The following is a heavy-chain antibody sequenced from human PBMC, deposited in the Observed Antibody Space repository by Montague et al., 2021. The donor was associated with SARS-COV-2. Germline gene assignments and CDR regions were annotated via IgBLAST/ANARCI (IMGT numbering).Heavy chain of an antibody. CDR3: TREGYQVLWADYYSYAMDD. D-gene: IGHD2-2*01. J-gene: IGHJ6*02. Sequence: SETLSLTCAVYGGSFSGYYWSWIRQPPGKGLEWIGEINHSGSTNYNPSLKSRVTISVDTSKNQFSLKLSSVTAAGTAVYYCTREGYQVLWADYYSYAMDDWGQGTPVTVSS. CDR1: GGSFSGYY. CDR2: INHSGST. V-gene: IGHV4-34*01.